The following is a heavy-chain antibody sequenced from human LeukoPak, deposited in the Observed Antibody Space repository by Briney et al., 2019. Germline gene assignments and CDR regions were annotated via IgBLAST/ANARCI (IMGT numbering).Heavy chain of an antibody. CDR3: VRDVFSIFGVDFDK. V-gene: IGHV3-9*01. J-gene: IGHJ4*02. Sequence: GGSLRLSCAASGFTFDNYAMHWVRQAPGKGLEWVSGISWNSGSIGYADSVKGRFTISRDNARNSLYLQMNSLRAEDTAFYYCVRDVFSIFGVDFDKWGQGTLVIVSS. CDR1: GFTFDNYA. D-gene: IGHD3-3*01. CDR2: ISWNSGSI.